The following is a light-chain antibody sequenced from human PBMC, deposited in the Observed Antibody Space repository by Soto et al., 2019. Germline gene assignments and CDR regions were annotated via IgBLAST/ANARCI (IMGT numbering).Light chain of an antibody. CDR2: EVS. V-gene: IGLV2-14*01. CDR3: SSYTSSSPYV. J-gene: IGLJ1*01. CDR1: SSDVGGYNY. Sequence: QSALTQPASVSGSPGQSITISCTGTSSDVGGYNYVSWYQQHPGKAPKLMIYEVSNRPSGVSNRFSGSKSGNTASLTISGLQAEDEADYYCSSYTSSSPYVFGTGTKLTAL.